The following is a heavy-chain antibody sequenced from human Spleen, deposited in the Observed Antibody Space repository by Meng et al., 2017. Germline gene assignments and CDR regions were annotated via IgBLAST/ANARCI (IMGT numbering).Heavy chain of an antibody. D-gene: IGHD2-2*01. V-gene: IGHV3-30*04. CDR1: GFTFSSYA. CDR3: ANIVVVPAALAGSYYGMDV. Sequence: GGSLRLSCAASGFTFSSYAMNWVRQAPGKGLEWVTLISYDGSNKKYADSVKGRFTISRDNSKNTLYLQMNSLRAEDTAVYYCANIVVVPAALAGSYYGMDVWGQGTTVTVS. J-gene: IGHJ6*02. CDR2: ISYDGSNK.